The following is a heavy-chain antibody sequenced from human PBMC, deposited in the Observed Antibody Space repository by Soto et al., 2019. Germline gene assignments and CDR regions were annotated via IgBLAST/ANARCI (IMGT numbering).Heavy chain of an antibody. CDR3: ARDGVSSTEYTWNYGTYFDY. J-gene: IGHJ4*02. CDR2: IIPIFGTA. Sequence: SVKVSCKASGGTFSSYAISWVRQAPGQGLEWMGGIIPIFGTANYAQKFQGRVTITADESTSTAYMELNSLRPDDTAMYYCARDGVSSTEYTWNYGTYFDYWGQGALVTVSS. D-gene: IGHD1-7*01. V-gene: IGHV1-69*13. CDR1: GGTFSSYA.